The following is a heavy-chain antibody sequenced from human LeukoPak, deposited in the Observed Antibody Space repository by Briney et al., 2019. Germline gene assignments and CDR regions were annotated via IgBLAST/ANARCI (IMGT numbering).Heavy chain of an antibody. Sequence: GGSLRLSCAASGFTFRRYGMSWVRQAPGKGLEWVSAISGSGSTTYYADSVKGRFTISRDNSKNTLYLQMNSLRAEDTAVYYCARRSGIAVAGAFDYWGQGTLVTVSS. CDR3: ARRSGIAVAGAFDY. V-gene: IGHV3-23*01. D-gene: IGHD6-19*01. J-gene: IGHJ4*02. CDR1: GFTFRRYG. CDR2: ISGSGSTT.